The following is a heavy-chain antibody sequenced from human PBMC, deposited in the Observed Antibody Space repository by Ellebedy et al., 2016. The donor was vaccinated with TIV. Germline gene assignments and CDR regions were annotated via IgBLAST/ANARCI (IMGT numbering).Heavy chain of an antibody. D-gene: IGHD5-18*01. CDR3: ARGYNGYSYQLEEYYYGRDV. V-gene: IGHV1-8*03. J-gene: IGHJ6*02. CDR1: GYTFTSYD. Sequence: AASVKVSCKASGYTFTSYDINWVRQATGHGLEWMGWMNPNSGNTGYAQKFQGRVTITRNTYISTAYMELSSLRSEDTAVYYCARGYNGYSYQLEEYYYGRDVWGQGTTVTVSS. CDR2: MNPNSGNT.